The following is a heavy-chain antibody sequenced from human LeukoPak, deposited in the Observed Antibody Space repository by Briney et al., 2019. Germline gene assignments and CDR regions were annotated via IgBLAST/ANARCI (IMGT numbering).Heavy chain of an antibody. CDR3: AKDTGITPSGISGFFDF. CDR1: GFSFDDYA. V-gene: IGHV3-43*02. J-gene: IGHJ4*02. D-gene: IGHD6-13*01. Sequence: PGGSLRLSCAASGFSFDDYAMHWVRQAPGKGLERVSLISGDGDSTYYADSVKGRFTISRDNSKDSLYLQMNSLRTEDTALYYCAKDTGITPSGISGFFDFWGQGTLVTVSS. CDR2: ISGDGDST.